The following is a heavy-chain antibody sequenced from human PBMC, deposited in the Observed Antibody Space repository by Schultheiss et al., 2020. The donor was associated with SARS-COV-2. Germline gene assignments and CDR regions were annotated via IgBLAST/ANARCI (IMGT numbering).Heavy chain of an antibody. V-gene: IGHV3-48*03. CDR3: AKMDTAMVIGAFDI. CDR2: ISSSGSTI. Sequence: GESLKISCAASGFTFSSYEMNWVRQAPGKGLEWVSYISSSGSTIYYADSVKGRFTISRDNAKNSLYLQMNSLRAEDTAVYYCAKMDTAMVIGAFDIWGQGTMVTVSS. CDR1: GFTFSSYE. D-gene: IGHD5-18*01. J-gene: IGHJ3*02.